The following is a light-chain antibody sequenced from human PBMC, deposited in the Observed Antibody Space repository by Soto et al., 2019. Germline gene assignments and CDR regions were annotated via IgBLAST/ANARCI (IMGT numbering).Light chain of an antibody. CDR3: ATWDDRLSGRGV. CDR1: ISHIGSNH. V-gene: IGLV1-47*01. Sequence: ALTQPPSASRAPRRRGTLPCSGTISHIGSNHVYWYQQLPGMAPTLLIYRNNQRPSGVPDRFSGSKSGTSASLAISGLRSEDEADYYCATWDDRLSGRGVFGTGTKVTVL. CDR2: RNN. J-gene: IGLJ1*01.